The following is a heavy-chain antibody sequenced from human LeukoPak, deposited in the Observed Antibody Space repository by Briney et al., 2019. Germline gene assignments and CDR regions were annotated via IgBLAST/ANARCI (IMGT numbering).Heavy chain of an antibody. D-gene: IGHD2-2*01. Sequence: SETLSLTCTVSGGSISSSSYYWGWIRQPPGKGLGWIGSIYYSGSTYKNPSLKSRVTIYVDTSKNQFSLKLSSVTAADTAVYYCARLLRRGYCSSTSCNPFDYWGQGTLVTVSS. V-gene: IGHV4-39*01. J-gene: IGHJ4*02. CDR3: ARLLRRGYCSSTSCNPFDY. CDR1: GGSISSSSYY. CDR2: IYYSGST.